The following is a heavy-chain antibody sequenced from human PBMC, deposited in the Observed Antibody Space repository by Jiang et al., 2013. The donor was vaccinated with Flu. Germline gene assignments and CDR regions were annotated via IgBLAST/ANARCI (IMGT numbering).Heavy chain of an antibody. CDR2: INPNSGGT. CDR3: ARASVGTLGFWFDP. V-gene: IGHV1-2*04. J-gene: IGHJ5*02. Sequence: GWINPNSGGTNYAQKFQGWVTMTRDTSISTAYMELSRLRSDDTAVYYCARASVGTLGFWFDPWGQGTLVTVSS. D-gene: IGHD1-26*01.